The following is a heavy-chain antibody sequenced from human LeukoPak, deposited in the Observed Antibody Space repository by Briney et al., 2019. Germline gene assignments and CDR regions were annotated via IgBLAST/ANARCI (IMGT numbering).Heavy chain of an antibody. CDR1: GFTFDDYA. CDR2: ISWNSGSI. Sequence: GGSLRLSCAASGFTFDDYAMHWVRQAPGKGLEWVSGISWNSGSIGYADSVKGRFTISRDNAKDSLYLQMNSLRAEDTALYYCAKDIEDYWGQGTLVTVSS. CDR3: AKDIEDY. J-gene: IGHJ4*02. V-gene: IGHV3-9*01.